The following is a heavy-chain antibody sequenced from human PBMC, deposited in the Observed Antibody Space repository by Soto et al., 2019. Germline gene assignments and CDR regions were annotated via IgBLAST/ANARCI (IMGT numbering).Heavy chain of an antibody. CDR3: VRDEVTPPGLGCDY. D-gene: IGHD2-21*02. CDR2: INPHNGNT. CDR1: DYSFSSYA. Sequence: QVQLVQSGTEVKKPGASVKVSCKASDYSFSSYAISWVRQAPGQGLEWMGWINPHNGNTNYAQKFRGRISITTDTPTTTAYMERRSLRFDDTAMYYCVRDEVTPPGLGCDYWGQGTLVTVSS. V-gene: IGHV1-18*01. J-gene: IGHJ4*02.